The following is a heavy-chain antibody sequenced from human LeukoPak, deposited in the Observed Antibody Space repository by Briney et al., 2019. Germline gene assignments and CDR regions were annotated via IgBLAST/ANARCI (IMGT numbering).Heavy chain of an antibody. J-gene: IGHJ4*02. CDR2: IRYDGSNK. D-gene: IGHD6-19*01. CDR1: GFTFSSYG. CDR3: AREGEQWLFRRYFDY. V-gene: IGHV3-30*02. Sequence: GGSLRLSCAASGFTFSSYGMHWVRQAPGKGLEWVAFIRYDGSNKYYADSVKGRFTISRDNSKNTLYLQMNSLRAEDTAVYYCAREGEQWLFRRYFDYWGQGTLVTVSS.